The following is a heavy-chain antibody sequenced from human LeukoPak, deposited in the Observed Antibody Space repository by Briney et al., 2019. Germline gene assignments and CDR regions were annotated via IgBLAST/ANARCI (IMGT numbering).Heavy chain of an antibody. Sequence: SETLSLTCTVSGGSISSYYWSWIRQPPGKGPEWIGYIYYSGSTNYNPSLKSRVTISVDTSKNQFSLKLSSVTAADTAVYYCARGIVGATDDYFDYWGQGTLATVSS. D-gene: IGHD1-26*01. CDR3: ARGIVGATDDYFDY. CDR1: GGSISSYY. J-gene: IGHJ4*02. CDR2: IYYSGST. V-gene: IGHV4-59*01.